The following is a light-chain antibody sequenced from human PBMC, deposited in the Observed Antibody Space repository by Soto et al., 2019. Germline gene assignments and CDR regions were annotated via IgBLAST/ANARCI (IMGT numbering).Light chain of an antibody. Sequence: QSVLTQPPSVSAAPGQKVTISCSGSSANIGGNSVSWYQQLPGTAPKLLIYDDNKRPSGIPDRFSGSKSGTSATLGITEFQTGDEADYYCGSWDSSLSAYVFXTGTKGTVL. CDR3: GSWDSSLSAYV. CDR1: SANIGGNS. V-gene: IGLV1-51*01. J-gene: IGLJ1*01. CDR2: DDN.